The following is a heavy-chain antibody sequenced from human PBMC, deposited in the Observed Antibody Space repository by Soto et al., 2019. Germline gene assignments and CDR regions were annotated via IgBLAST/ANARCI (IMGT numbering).Heavy chain of an antibody. D-gene: IGHD2-8*02. V-gene: IGHV3-64D*06. J-gene: IGHJ3*02. CDR2: ISSNGGST. Sequence: GGSLRLSCSASGFTFSSYAMHWVRQAPGKGLEYVSAISSNGGSTYYADSVKGRFNISRDNSKNTLYLQMSSLRAEDTAVYYCVKFWWCLIRAAAAGDAFDIWGQGTMVTVSS. CDR3: VKFWWCLIRAAAAGDAFDI. CDR1: GFTFSSYA.